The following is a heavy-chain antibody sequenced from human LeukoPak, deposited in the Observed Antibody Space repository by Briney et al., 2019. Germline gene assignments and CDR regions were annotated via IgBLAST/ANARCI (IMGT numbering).Heavy chain of an antibody. Sequence: GASVKVSCKASGYTFTGYYMHWVRQAPGQGLEWMGRINPNSGGTNYAQKFQGRVTMTRDTSISTAYMELSRLRSDDTAVYYCARDQRIAAAGTGVVYYYYYGMDVWGQGTTVTVSS. CDR2: INPNSGGT. CDR3: ARDQRIAAAGTGVVYYYYYGMDV. CDR1: GYTFTGYY. J-gene: IGHJ6*02. V-gene: IGHV1-2*06. D-gene: IGHD6-13*01.